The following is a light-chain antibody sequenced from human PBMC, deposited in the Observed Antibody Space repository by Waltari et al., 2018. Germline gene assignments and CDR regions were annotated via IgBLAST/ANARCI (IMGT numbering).Light chain of an antibody. Sequence: QSALTQPASLSGSPGQSITISCPAPSTDIGGYTYVSWYQQHPGKAPKLIIFDVTRWPSGVSHRFSGSKSGNTASLTISGLQAEDEADYYCTSYTSTNTVIFGGGTKVTVL. CDR1: STDIGGYTY. CDR2: DVT. V-gene: IGLV2-14*03. J-gene: IGLJ2*01. CDR3: TSYTSTNTVI.